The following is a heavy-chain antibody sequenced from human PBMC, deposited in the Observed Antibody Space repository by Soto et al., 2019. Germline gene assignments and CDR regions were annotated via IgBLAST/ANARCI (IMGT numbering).Heavy chain of an antibody. Sequence: PSETLSLTCTVSGGSISSYYWSWIRQPPGKGLEWIGYIYYSGSTNYTPSLTSRVHISVDTSKNQFSLKLSSVTAADTAVYYFASLRYCSSXPCYMDVWGKGTTVTVSS. D-gene: IGHD2-2*01. CDR3: ASLRYCSSXPCYMDV. CDR1: GGSISSYY. J-gene: IGHJ6*03. CDR2: IYYSGST. V-gene: IGHV4-59*08.